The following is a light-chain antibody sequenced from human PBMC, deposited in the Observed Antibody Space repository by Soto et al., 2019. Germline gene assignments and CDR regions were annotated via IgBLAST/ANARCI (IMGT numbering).Light chain of an antibody. CDR3: QQYDNLPLT. J-gene: IGKJ4*01. CDR2: DAS. CDR1: QDISNY. V-gene: IGKV1-33*01. Sequence: DIQMTPSPSSLSASVGDRVTITCQESQDISNYLNWYQQKPGKAPKLLIYDASNLETGVPSRFSGSGSGTDFIFTISSLQPEDIATYYCQQYDNLPLTFGGGTKVEIK.